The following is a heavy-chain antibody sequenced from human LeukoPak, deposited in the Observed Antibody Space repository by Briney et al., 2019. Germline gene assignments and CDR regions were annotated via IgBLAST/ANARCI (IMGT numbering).Heavy chain of an antibody. J-gene: IGHJ4*02. CDR2: IKQDGSQK. D-gene: IGHD6-19*01. V-gene: IGHV3-7*01. Sequence: GGSLRLSCAASGFTFSTYYMTWVRQAPGKGLEWVANIKQDGSQKYYVDSVQGRFTISRDNAKNSLYLQMDSLRAEDTAVYYCAAQRAVGFDYWGQGTLVTVSS. CDR3: AAQRAVGFDY. CDR1: GFTFSTYY.